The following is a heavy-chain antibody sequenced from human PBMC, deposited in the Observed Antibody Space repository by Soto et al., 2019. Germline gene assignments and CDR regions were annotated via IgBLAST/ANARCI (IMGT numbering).Heavy chain of an antibody. CDR3: ARDVKAYCGGDCNLIDY. J-gene: IGHJ4*02. CDR1: GFTFSDYY. V-gene: IGHV3-11*06. Sequence: PGGSLRLSCAASGFTFSDYYMSWIRQAPGKGLEWVSYISSSSGYTNYADSVKGRFTISRDNAKNSLYLQMNSLRAEDTAVYYCARDVKAYCGGDCNLIDYWGQGTLVTVS. CDR2: ISSSSGYT. D-gene: IGHD2-21*02.